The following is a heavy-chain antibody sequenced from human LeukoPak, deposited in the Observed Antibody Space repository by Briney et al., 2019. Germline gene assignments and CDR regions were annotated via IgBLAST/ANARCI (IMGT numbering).Heavy chain of an antibody. Sequence: SETLSLTCAVSSYSISSVYYWGWVRQPPGQGLEWIRSISHSGSTYYNPSFKSRATISIDTSKNQFSLKLNSVTAADTAMYYCVRAVDSYYFDSWGQGTQVAVSS. J-gene: IGHJ4*02. D-gene: IGHD5-18*01. V-gene: IGHV4-38-2*01. CDR2: ISHSGST. CDR1: SYSISSVYY. CDR3: VRAVDSYYFDS.